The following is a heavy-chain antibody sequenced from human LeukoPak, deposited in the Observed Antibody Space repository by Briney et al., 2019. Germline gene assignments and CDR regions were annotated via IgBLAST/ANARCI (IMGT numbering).Heavy chain of an antibody. CDR3: ARGIVVIAYYYYGMDV. D-gene: IGHD3-22*01. CDR2: ISSSSSNI. J-gene: IGHJ6*02. CDR1: GFTVSSNY. V-gene: IGHV3-21*01. Sequence: PGGSLRLSCAASGFTVSSNYMSWVRQAPGKGLEWVSSISSSSSNIYYADSVKGRFTISRDDAKNSLYLQMNSLRAEDTAVYYCARGIVVIAYYYYGMDVWGQGTTVTVSS.